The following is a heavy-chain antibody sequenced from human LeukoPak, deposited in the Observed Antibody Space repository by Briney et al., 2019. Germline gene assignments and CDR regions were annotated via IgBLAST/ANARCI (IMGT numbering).Heavy chain of an antibody. V-gene: IGHV1-2*06. D-gene: IGHD6-13*01. J-gene: IGHJ4*02. Sequence: ASVKVSCKASGYTFTSYYIHWVRQAPGQGLEWMGRINPNSGGTNYAQKFQGRVTMTRDTSISTAYMELSRLRSDDTAVYYCAKSIAAASTEDYWGQGTLVTVSS. CDR1: GYTFTSYY. CDR2: INPNSGGT. CDR3: AKSIAAASTEDY.